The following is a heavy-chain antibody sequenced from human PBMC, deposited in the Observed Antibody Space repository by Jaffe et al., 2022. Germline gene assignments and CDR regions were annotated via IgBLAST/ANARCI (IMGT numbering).Heavy chain of an antibody. CDR2: IRSKAYGGTT. V-gene: IGHV3-49*04. CDR1: GFTFGDYA. CDR3: TREGVWDAFDI. J-gene: IGHJ3*02. D-gene: IGHD3-16*01. Sequence: EVQLVESGGGLVQPGRSLRLSCTASGFTFGDYAMSWVRQAPGKGLEWVGFIRSKAYGGTTEYAASVKGRFTISRDDSKSIAYLQMNSLKTEDTAVYYCTREGVWDAFDIWGQGTMVTVSS.